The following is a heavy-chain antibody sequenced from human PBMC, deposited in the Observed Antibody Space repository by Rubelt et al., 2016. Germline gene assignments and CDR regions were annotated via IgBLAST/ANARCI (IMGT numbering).Heavy chain of an antibody. CDR3: VIDGGGATRLPSHY. Sequence: WVRQASGKGLEWVSAISGSGGSTYYADSVKGRFTISRDNSKNTLYLQMNSLRAEDTAVYYCVIDGGGATRLPSHYSGQGTLLTVSS. D-gene: IGHD1-26*01. CDR2: ISGSGGST. V-gene: IGHV3-23*01. J-gene: IGHJ4*02.